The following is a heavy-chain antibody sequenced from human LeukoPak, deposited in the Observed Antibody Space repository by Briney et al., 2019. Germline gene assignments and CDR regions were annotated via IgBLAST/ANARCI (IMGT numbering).Heavy chain of an antibody. Sequence: GGSLRLSCAASGFTFSSYGMHWVRQAPGKGLEWVAVIWYDGSNKYYADSVKGRFTISRDNSKNTLYLQMNSLRAEDTAVYYCAKGGEELQLVYYYYYMDVWGKGTTVTVSS. V-gene: IGHV3-33*06. CDR2: IWYDGSNK. CDR1: GFTFSSYG. CDR3: AKGGEELQLVYYYYYMDV. D-gene: IGHD6-13*01. J-gene: IGHJ6*03.